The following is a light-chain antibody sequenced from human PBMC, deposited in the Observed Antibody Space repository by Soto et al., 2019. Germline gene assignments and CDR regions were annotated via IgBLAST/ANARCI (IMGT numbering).Light chain of an antibody. CDR3: AAWDDSLNGRAV. CDR2: SNS. V-gene: IGLV1-44*01. Sequence: QSVLTQPPSASGTPGQRVTISCSGSDSNIGSNTVNWYQQVPGTAPNLLIYSNSQRPSGVPVRFSGSKSGTSASLAISGLQSEDEGDYYCAAWDDSLNGRAVFGGGTKLTVL. CDR1: DSNIGSNT. J-gene: IGLJ3*02.